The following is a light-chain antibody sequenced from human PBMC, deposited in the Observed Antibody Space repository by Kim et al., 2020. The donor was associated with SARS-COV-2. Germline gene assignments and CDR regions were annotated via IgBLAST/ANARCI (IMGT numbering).Light chain of an antibody. CDR3: QHYTGYPLT. CDR1: QSISSR. J-gene: IGKJ4*01. CDR2: MAS. Sequence: ASVGDRVTIPCRASQSISSRLAWYQQKPGKAPKLLIYMASTLESGVPSRFSGSEAGTEFTLTISSLQPDDFATYYCQHYTGYPLTFGGGTKVDIK. V-gene: IGKV1-5*03.